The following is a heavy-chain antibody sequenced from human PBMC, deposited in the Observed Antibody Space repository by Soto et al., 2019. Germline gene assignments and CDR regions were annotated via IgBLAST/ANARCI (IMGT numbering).Heavy chain of an antibody. V-gene: IGHV4-39*01. CDR2: IYYSGST. Sequence: SETLSLTCTFSGGSISSSSYYWGGIRQPPGKGLEWIGSIYYSGSTYYNPSLKSRVTISVDTSKNQFSLKLSSVTAADTAVYYCARRVRQWLGVGYFDYWGQGTLVTVSS. J-gene: IGHJ4*02. CDR3: ARRVRQWLGVGYFDY. D-gene: IGHD6-19*01. CDR1: GGSISSSSYY.